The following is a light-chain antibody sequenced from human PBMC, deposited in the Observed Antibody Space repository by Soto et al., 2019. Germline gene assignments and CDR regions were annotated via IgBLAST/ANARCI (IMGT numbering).Light chain of an antibody. CDR1: SGHSSYA. V-gene: IGLV4-69*01. J-gene: IGLJ2*01. Sequence: QSVLTQSPSASASLGASVKLTCTLSSGHSSYAIAWHQQQPEKGPRYLMKLDSDGSHTKGDAIPDRFSGSSSVAERYLTISSLQSEDEADYYCQTWGTGIHVVFGGGTKGTVL. CDR2: LDSDGSH. CDR3: QTWGTGIHVV.